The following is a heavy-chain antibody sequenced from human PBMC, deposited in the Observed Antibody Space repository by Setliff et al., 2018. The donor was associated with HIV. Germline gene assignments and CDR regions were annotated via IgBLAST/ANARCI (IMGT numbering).Heavy chain of an antibody. V-gene: IGHV1-18*01. CDR3: ALDGDYAVYYCTTGID. J-gene: IGHJ4*02. Sequence: ASVKVSCKASGYTFTSYGISWVRQAPGQGLEWMGWNSAYNGNTNYAQKLQGRVTMTTDTSTSTAYMELRSLRSDDTAVYYCALDGDYAVYYCTTGIDWGQGTLVTVSS. CDR1: GYTFTSYG. D-gene: IGHD4-17*01. CDR2: NSAYNGNT.